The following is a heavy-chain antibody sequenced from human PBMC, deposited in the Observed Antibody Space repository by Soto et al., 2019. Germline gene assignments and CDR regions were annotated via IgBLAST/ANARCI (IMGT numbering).Heavy chain of an antibody. CDR1: GFTLGSYW. CDR3: ARADSGYAHGYYYYGMDV. Sequence: GGALRLSCAASGFTLGSYWMHSVRQAPGKGLVWVSRINSDGSNTTYADSVKGRFIISRDNAKNSLYLQMNSLRAEDTAVYYCARADSGYAHGYYYYGMDVWGQGTTVTVSS. V-gene: IGHV3-74*01. J-gene: IGHJ6*02. CDR2: INSDGSNT. D-gene: IGHD5-12*01.